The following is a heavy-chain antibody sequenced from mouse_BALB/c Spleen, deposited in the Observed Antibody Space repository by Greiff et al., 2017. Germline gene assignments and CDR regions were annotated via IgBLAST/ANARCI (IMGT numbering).Heavy chain of an antibody. V-gene: IGHV5-17*02. CDR3: ARWGNYDNHYFDY. CDR2: ISSGSSTI. CDR1: GFTFSSFG. Sequence: EVQGVESGGGLVQPGGSRKLSCAASGFTFSSFGMHWVRQAPEKGLEWVAYISSGSSTIYYADTVKGRFTISRDNPKNTLFLQMTSLRSEDTAMYYCARWGNYDNHYFDYWGQGTTLTVSA. J-gene: IGHJ2*01. D-gene: IGHD2-1*01.